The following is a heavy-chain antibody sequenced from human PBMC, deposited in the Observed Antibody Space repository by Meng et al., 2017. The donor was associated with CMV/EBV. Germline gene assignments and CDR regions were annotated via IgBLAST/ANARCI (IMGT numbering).Heavy chain of an antibody. CDR1: GFTFSNVW. V-gene: IGHV3-15*01. J-gene: IGHJ4*02. Sequence: GESLKISWAASGFTFSNVWMSWVRQAPGKGLEWVGRIKSKTDGGTTDYAAPVKGRFTISRDDSKNTLYLQMTSLKTEDTAVYYCTTDQPFWSGYMYYFDYWGQGTLVTVS. CDR2: IKSKTDGGTT. CDR3: TTDQPFWSGYMYYFDY. D-gene: IGHD3-3*02.